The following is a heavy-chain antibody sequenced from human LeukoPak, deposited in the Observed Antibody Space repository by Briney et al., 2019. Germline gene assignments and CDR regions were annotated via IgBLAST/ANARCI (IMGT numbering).Heavy chain of an antibody. CDR2: IYPGDSDT. J-gene: IGHJ4*02. D-gene: IGHD1-26*01. Sequence: GGPLKISFKGSGYRFTSYWIGWVRPMPGKGLGWMGIIYPGDSDTRYSPSFQGQVAISDDKSISTAYLQWSSLKASDTAMYYCASTYSGSSTPFDYWGQGTLVTVSS. CDR3: ASTYSGSSTPFDY. CDR1: GYRFTSYW. V-gene: IGHV5-51*01.